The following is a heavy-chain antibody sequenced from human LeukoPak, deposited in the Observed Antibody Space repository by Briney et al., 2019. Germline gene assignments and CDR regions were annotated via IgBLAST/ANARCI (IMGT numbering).Heavy chain of an antibody. V-gene: IGHV4-59*01. D-gene: IGHD5-12*01. J-gene: IGHJ4*02. CDR3: ARGPSGYDWGAPAYFLDY. Sequence: SETLSLTCTVPGGSISSYYWSWIRQHPGKGLEWIGYIYYSGSTNYNPSLKSRVTISVDTSKNQFSLKLSSVTAADTAVYYCARGPSGYDWGAPAYFLDYWGQGTLVTVSS. CDR1: GGSISSYY. CDR2: IYYSGST.